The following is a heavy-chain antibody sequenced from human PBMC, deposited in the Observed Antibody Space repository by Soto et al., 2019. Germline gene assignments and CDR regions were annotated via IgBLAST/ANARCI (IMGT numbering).Heavy chain of an antibody. CDR1: GYTFTSYY. CDR3: ENHTPPPDY. Sequence: VKVSCKASGYTFTSYYISWVRQAPGQGLEWMGWISAYNGNTNYAQKLQGRVTMTTDTSTSTAYMELRSLRSDDTAVYYCENHTPPPDYWAQGTLVTVSS. CDR2: ISAYNGNT. J-gene: IGHJ4*02. V-gene: IGHV1-18*01. D-gene: IGHD2-2*02.